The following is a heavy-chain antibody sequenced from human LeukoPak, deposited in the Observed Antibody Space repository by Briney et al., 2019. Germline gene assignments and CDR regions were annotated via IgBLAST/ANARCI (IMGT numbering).Heavy chain of an antibody. Sequence: PSETLSLTCTVSGGSISSSSYYWGWIRQPPGKGLEWIGSIYYSGSTYYNPSLKSRVTISVDTSKNQFSLKLSSVTAADTAVYYCARLRRSVAFDYWGQGTLVTVSS. CDR3: ARLRRSVAFDY. V-gene: IGHV4-39*07. D-gene: IGHD2-15*01. CDR1: GGSISSSSYY. CDR2: IYYSGST. J-gene: IGHJ4*02.